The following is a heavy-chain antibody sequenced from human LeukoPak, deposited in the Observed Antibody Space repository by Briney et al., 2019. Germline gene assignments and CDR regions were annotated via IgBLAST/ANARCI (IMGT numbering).Heavy chain of an antibody. D-gene: IGHD3-10*01. V-gene: IGHV3-23*01. J-gene: IGHJ4*02. Sequence: GGSLRLSCAVSGIPLSNYGISWVRQAPGKGLEWVAGISDSGGRTNYAHSVKGRFTISRDNPKNTPYLQMNSLRPEDTAVYFCAKRGVVIRVILVGFHKEAYYFDSWGQGVLVTVSS. CDR1: GIPLSNYG. CDR3: AKRGVVIRVILVGFHKEAYYFDS. CDR2: ISDSGGRT.